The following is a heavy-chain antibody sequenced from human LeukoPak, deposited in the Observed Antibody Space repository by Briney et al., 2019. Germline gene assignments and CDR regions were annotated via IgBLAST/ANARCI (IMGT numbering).Heavy chain of an antibody. CDR1: GFTFSSYW. Sequence: GGSLRLSCAASGFTFSSYWMRWVRQAPGKGLVWVSRINSDGSSTSYVDSVKGRFTISRDNAKNTLYLQMNSLRAEDTAVYYCARVGCSGGSCYSWTYYYYGMDVWGQGTTVTVSS. D-gene: IGHD2-15*01. CDR3: ARVGCSGGSCYSWTYYYYGMDV. V-gene: IGHV3-74*01. CDR2: INSDGSST. J-gene: IGHJ6*02.